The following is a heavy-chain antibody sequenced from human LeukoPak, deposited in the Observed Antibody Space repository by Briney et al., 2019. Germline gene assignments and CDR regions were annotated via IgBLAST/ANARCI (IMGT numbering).Heavy chain of an antibody. Sequence: AASVKVSCSASGGTFSSYAISWVRQAPGQGLEWMGGIIPIFGTANYAQKFQGRVTITTDESTSTAYMELSSLRSEDTAVYYCARDIVVVPAATGAAMTDWGQGTLVTVSS. D-gene: IGHD2-2*01. V-gene: IGHV1-69*05. CDR3: ARDIVVVPAATGAAMTD. CDR2: IIPIFGTA. CDR1: GGTFSSYA. J-gene: IGHJ4*02.